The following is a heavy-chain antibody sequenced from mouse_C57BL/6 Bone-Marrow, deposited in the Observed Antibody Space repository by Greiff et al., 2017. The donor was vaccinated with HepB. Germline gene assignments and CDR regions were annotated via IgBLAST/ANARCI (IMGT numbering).Heavy chain of an antibody. J-gene: IGHJ1*03. Sequence: VQLKESGAELVRPGASVKLSCTASGFNIKDYYMHWVKQRPEQGLEWIGRIDPEDGDTEYAPKFQGKATMTADTSSNTAYLQLSSLTSEDTAVYYCTTDYYGSSYWYFDVWGTGTTVTVSS. CDR2: IDPEDGDT. D-gene: IGHD1-1*01. V-gene: IGHV14-1*01. CDR1: GFNIKDYY. CDR3: TTDYYGSSYWYFDV.